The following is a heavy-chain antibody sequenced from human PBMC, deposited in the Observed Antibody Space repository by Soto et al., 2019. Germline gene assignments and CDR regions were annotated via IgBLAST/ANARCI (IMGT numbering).Heavy chain of an antibody. D-gene: IGHD4-17*01. CDR1: GGSISSGGYS. J-gene: IGHJ4*02. CDR2: IYHSGST. CDR3: ARRTTVTTLDY. Sequence: PSETLSLTCAVSGGSISSGGYSWSWIRQPPGKGLEWIGYIYHSGSTYYNPSLKSRVTISVDRSKNQFSLKLSSVTAADTAVYYCARRTTVTTLDYWGQGTLVTVSS. V-gene: IGHV4-30-2*01.